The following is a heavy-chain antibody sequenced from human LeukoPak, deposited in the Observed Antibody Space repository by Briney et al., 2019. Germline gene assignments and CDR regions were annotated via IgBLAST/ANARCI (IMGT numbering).Heavy chain of an antibody. CDR3: ASYIVGPTLDY. D-gene: IGHD1-26*01. CDR2: ISGSGRTV. CDR1: GFTFSSYE. V-gene: IGHV3-48*03. J-gene: IGHJ4*02. Sequence: GGSLRLSCAASGFTFSSYEMNWVRQAPGKGLEWVSYISGSGRTVYYADFVKGRFTISRDNAKNSLYLQMNSLRAEDTAVYYCASYIVGPTLDYWGQGTLVTVSS.